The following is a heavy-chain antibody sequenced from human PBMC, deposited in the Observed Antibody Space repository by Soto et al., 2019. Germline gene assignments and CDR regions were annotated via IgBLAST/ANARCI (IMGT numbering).Heavy chain of an antibody. Sequence: KVSCKASGGTFSSYAISWVRQAPGQGLEWMGGIIPIFGTANYAQKFQGRVTITADKSTSTAYMELSSLRSEDTAVYYCARDLSLTISKWFDPWGQGTLVTVSS. J-gene: IGHJ5*02. CDR1: GGTFSSYA. D-gene: IGHD4-17*01. CDR3: ARDLSLTISKWFDP. V-gene: IGHV1-69*06. CDR2: IIPIFGTA.